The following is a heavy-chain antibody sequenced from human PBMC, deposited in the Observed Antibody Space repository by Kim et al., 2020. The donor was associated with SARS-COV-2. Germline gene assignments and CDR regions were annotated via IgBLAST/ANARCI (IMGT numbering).Heavy chain of an antibody. D-gene: IGHD3-10*01. V-gene: IGHV3-23*03. Sequence: RFTTSRDNAKNTLYLQMNSLRAEDTAVYYCAKDEPYTYYYGSGSPAGMDVWGQGTTVTVSS. CDR3: AKDEPYTYYYGSGSPAGMDV. J-gene: IGHJ6*02.